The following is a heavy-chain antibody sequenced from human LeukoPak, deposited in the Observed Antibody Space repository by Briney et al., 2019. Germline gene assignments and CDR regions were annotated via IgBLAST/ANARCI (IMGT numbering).Heavy chain of an antibody. V-gene: IGHV4-39*01. CDR2: IYYSGST. Sequence: SETLSLTCTVSGGSISSSSYYWGWIRQPPGKGLEWIGSIYYSGSTYYNPSLKSRVTISVDTSKNQFSLKLSSLTAADTAVYYCARRSAAAGTNHGYYWGQGTLVTVSS. D-gene: IGHD6-13*01. CDR1: GGSISSSSYY. CDR3: ARRSAAAGTNHGYY. J-gene: IGHJ4*02.